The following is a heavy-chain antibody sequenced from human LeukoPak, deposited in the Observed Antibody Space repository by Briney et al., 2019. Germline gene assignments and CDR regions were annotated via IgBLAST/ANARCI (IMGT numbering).Heavy chain of an antibody. CDR3: ARDIGSGWSPGY. D-gene: IGHD6-19*01. Sequence: SETPSLTCTVSGGSFNTDSYYWGWIRQPPGKGLEWIAYMYYSGTTYYNPSLKSRVTISVDTSKNQFSLNLNSVTAADTAFYYCARDIGSGWSPGYWGQGTLVTVSS. V-gene: IGHV4-39*07. J-gene: IGHJ4*02. CDR2: MYYSGTT. CDR1: GGSFNTDSYY.